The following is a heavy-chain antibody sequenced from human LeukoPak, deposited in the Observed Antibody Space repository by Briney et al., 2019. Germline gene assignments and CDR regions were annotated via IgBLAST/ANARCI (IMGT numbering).Heavy chain of an antibody. V-gene: IGHV3-9*01. CDR2: ISWNSGRI. J-gene: IGHJ6*02. Sequence: PGGSLRLSCAASGFTLDDYSMHWVRQAPGKGLEWVSGISWNSGRIGYADSVKGRFTISRDNAKNSLYLQMNSLRPEDTALYYCAKDRSGTYSYYGLDVWGQGTTVTVCS. CDR1: GFTLDDYS. CDR3: AKDRSGTYSYYGLDV. D-gene: IGHD1-26*01.